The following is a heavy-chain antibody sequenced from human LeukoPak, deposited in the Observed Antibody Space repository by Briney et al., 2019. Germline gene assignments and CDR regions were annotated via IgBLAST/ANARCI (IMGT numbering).Heavy chain of an antibody. CDR3: ARVRYSDSSVLTRKRSYYFDY. D-gene: IGHD3-22*01. CDR2: ISTSGGT. CDR1: GGSISSYY. V-gene: IGHV4-4*07. Sequence: SETLSLTCTVWGGSISSYYWSWLRQPAGKGLEAIGHISTSGGTNYNPSLKSRVTMSVDTSKNQFSLKLSSVTAADTAVYYCARVRYSDSSVLTRKRSYYFDYWGQGTLVTVSS. J-gene: IGHJ4*02.